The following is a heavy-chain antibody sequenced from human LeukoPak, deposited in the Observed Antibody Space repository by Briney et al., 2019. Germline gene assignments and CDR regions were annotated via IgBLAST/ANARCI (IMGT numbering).Heavy chain of an antibody. CDR2: IYYSGST. CDR3: ARVYYDSSGYYPIDY. D-gene: IGHD3-22*01. V-gene: IGHV4-59*01. Sequence: SQTLSLTCTVPGGSISSYNWSWIRQPPGEGLEWIGHIYYSGSTNYNPSLKSRVTISVDTPKNQFSLKLSSVTAADTAVYYCARVYYDSSGYYPIDYWGQGTLVTVSS. CDR1: GGSISSYN. J-gene: IGHJ4*02.